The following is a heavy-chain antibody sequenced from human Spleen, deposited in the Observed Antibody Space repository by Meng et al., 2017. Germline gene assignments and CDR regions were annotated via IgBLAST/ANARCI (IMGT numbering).Heavy chain of an antibody. CDR2: MNPNSGNT. D-gene: IGHD3-22*01. CDR1: GYNFIDAY. V-gene: IGHV1-8*02. CDR3: ARVWSDYYCDSSGYSSYYYYGMDV. J-gene: IGHJ6*02. Sequence: ASVKVSCKASGYNFIDAYIHWVRQATGQGLEWMGWMNPNSGNTGYAQKFQGRVTMTRNTSISTAYMELSSLRSEDTAVYYCARVWSDYYCDSSGYSSYYYYGMDVWGQGTTVTVSS.